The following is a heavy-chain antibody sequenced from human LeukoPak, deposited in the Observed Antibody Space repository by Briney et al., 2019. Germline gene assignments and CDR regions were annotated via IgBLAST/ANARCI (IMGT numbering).Heavy chain of an antibody. D-gene: IGHD3-3*01. J-gene: IGHJ4*02. CDR3: AKDREEDDSFDY. CDR1: GFTFSSYA. V-gene: IGHV3-23*01. Sequence: GGSLRLSCSTSGFTFSSYAMSWVRQTPGKGLEWVSAISGSGGSTYYADSVKGRFTISRDNSKNTLYLQMNSLRAEDTAVYYCAKDREEDDSFDYWGQGTLVTVSS. CDR2: ISGSGGST.